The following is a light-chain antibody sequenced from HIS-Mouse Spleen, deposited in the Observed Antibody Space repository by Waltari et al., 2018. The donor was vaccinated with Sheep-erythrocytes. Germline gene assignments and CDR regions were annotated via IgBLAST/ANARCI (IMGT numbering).Light chain of an antibody. CDR2: EVS. CDR1: SSDVGGYNY. V-gene: IGLV2-8*01. J-gene: IGLJ3*02. Sequence: QSALTQPASVSGSPGQSITISCSGTSSDVGGYNYVSWYQQHPGKAPKLMIYEVSKRPSGVPDRFSVSKSGNTASLTVSGLQAEDEADYYCSSYAGSNNWVFGGGTKLTVL. CDR3: SSYAGSNNWV.